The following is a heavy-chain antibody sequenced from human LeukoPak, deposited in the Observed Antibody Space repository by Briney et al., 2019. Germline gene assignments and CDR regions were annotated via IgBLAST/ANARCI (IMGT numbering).Heavy chain of an antibody. D-gene: IGHD3-22*01. Sequence: SETLSLTCTVSGGSISSSGYYWGWIRQPPGKGLEWIGSISYTGSTYYNPSLKSRVTISVDTSKNQFSLKLTSVTAADTAAYYCAAYYYDSSGYLGCGQGTLVTVSS. CDR2: ISYTGST. CDR1: GGSISSSGYY. J-gene: IGHJ4*02. V-gene: IGHV4-39*01. CDR3: AAYYYDSSGYLG.